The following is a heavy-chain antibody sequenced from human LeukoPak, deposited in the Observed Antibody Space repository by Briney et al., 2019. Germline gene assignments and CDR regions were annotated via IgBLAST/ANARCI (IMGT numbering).Heavy chain of an antibody. CDR2: IYYSGST. J-gene: IGHJ4*02. Sequence: SETLSLTCTVSGGSISSSSYYWGWIRQPPGKGLEWIGSIYYSGSTYYSPSLKSRVTISVDTSKNQFSLNLNSVTAADTAVYYCARHDYGDYDLNFDYWGQGTLVTVSS. CDR3: ARHDYGDYDLNFDY. CDR1: GGSISSSSYY. D-gene: IGHD4-17*01. V-gene: IGHV4-39*07.